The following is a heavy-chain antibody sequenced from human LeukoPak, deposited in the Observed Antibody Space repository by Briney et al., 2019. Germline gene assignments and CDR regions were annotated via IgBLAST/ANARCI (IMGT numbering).Heavy chain of an antibody. J-gene: IGHJ6*03. D-gene: IGHD5-12*01. Sequence: GASVKVSCKASGYSFTSYAIHWVRQAPGQTLEWMGWINVGNGNTKYSQEFQGRVTITRDTSASTAYMELSSLRSEDMAVYYCAREEVATIRRGYHYYYMDVWGKGTTVTVSS. CDR3: AREEVATIRRGYHYYYMDV. V-gene: IGHV1-3*03. CDR1: GYSFTSYA. CDR2: INVGNGNT.